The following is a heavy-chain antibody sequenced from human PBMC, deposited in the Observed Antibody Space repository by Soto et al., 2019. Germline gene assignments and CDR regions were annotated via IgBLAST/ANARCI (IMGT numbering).Heavy chain of an antibody. V-gene: IGHV4-4*02. CDR3: ARVRQGCSANNCYFDP. D-gene: IGHD1-1*01. J-gene: IGHJ5*01. CDR1: VGSFRAPDW. Sequence: SETLYISCTLSVGSFRAPDWWNCVRQSPDKGLEWIAEVHISGHSNYNPSLRSRVSVSIDSSKNQFYLNLNSVTAADTAIYYCARVRQGCSANNCYFDPWGQGTQVTVSS. CDR2: VHISGHS.